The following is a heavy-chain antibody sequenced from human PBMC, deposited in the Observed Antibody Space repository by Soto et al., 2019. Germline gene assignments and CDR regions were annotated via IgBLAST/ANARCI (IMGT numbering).Heavy chain of an antibody. CDR2: IYYSGST. Sequence: SETLSLTCTVSGGSISSYYWSWIRQPPGKGLEWIGYIYYSGSTNYNPSLKSRVTISVDTSKNQFSLKLSSVTAADTAVYYCARVGGGPTVTALTSPHFDYWGQGTLVTSPQ. CDR1: GGSISSYY. CDR3: ARVGGGPTVTALTSPHFDY. V-gene: IGHV4-59*01. J-gene: IGHJ4*02. D-gene: IGHD4-17*01.